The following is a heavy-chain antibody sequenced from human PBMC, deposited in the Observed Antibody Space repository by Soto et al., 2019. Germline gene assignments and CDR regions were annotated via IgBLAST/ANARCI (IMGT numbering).Heavy chain of an antibody. CDR3: AKAPLPISSYSKSFDY. CDR2: ISTSGVI. V-gene: IGHV3-53*01. J-gene: IGHJ4*02. Sequence: GGSLRLSCAASGFTVSSNYMMWVRQAPGKGLEWVSLISTSGVIHYADSVKGRFTISRDNSKNTLYLQMNSLRAEDTAVYYCAKAPLPISSYSKSFDYWGQGTLVTVSS. D-gene: IGHD2-15*01. CDR1: GFTVSSNY.